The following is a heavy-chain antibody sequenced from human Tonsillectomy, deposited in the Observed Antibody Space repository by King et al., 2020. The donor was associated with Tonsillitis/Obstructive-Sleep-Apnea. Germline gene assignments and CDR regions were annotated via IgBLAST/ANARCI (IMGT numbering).Heavy chain of an antibody. CDR3: ARAFDLRYYYMDV. D-gene: IGHD3-9*01. CDR1: GFTFSSYN. Sequence: DVQLVESGGGLVKPGGSLRLSCAASGFTFSSYNMNWVRQAPGKGLEWVSSISTSSTYIYYADSVKGRFTISRDNAKNSLYLQMNSLRAEDTAVYYCARAFDLRYYYMDVWGKGTTVTVSS. J-gene: IGHJ6*03. CDR2: ISTSSTYI. V-gene: IGHV3-21*01.